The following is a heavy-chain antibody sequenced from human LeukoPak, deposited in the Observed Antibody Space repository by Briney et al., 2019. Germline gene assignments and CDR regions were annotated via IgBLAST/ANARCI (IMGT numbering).Heavy chain of an antibody. CDR1: GYTFTSYG. Sequence: GASVKLSCKAPGYTFTSYGISWVRQAPGQGLEWMGWISAYNGNTNYAQKSQGRVTMHTDTPKSTAYMGVESLRSDGAAVYYCARGEWGLGGDYWGQGTLVTVSS. D-gene: IGHD1-26*01. V-gene: IGHV1-18*01. J-gene: IGHJ4*02. CDR2: ISAYNGNT. CDR3: ARGEWGLGGDY.